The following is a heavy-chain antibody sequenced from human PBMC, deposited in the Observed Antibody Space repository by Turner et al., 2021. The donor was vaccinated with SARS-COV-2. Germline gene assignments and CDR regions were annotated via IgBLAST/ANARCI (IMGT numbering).Heavy chain of an antibody. Sequence: RSMGNYYLHWIRQPDGQGLEWIGRIYSSGATNYSPSLKSLLTMSVSTAKRHTTLDMDWGSAACAAVYFDSRGTNRGGGPWYFDPWGRGTLLTVSS. V-gene: IGHV4-4*07. CDR1: RSMGNYY. CDR2: IYSSGAT. CDR3: SRGTNRGGGPWYFDP. J-gene: IGHJ2*01. D-gene: IGHD2-15*01.